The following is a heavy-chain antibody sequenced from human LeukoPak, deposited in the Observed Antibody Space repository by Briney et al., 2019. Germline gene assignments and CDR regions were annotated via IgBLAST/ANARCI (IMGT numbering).Heavy chain of an antibody. J-gene: IGHJ6*03. CDR3: ASGSGSYRTPYYYMDV. Sequence: PGGSLTLSCAASGFTFSNYWMSWVRQAPGKGLEWLANINQDGSEIYYVDSVKGRFTISRDNSKNTLYLQMNSLRAEDTAVYYCASGSGSYRTPYYYMDVWGTGTTVTVSS. D-gene: IGHD3-10*01. CDR2: INQDGSEI. V-gene: IGHV3-7*03. CDR1: GFTFSNYW.